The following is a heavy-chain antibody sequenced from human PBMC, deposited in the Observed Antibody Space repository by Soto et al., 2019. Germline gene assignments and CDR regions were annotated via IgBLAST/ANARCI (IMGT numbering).Heavy chain of an antibody. J-gene: IGHJ4*02. CDR1: GFTFSNAW. V-gene: IGHV3-15*01. CDR3: TTPPYCGGDCYHDY. CDR2: IKSKTDGGTT. D-gene: IGHD2-21*02. Sequence: GGSLRLSCAASGFTFSNAWMNWVRQAPGKGLEWVGRIKSKTDGGTTDYAAPVKGRFTISRDDSKNTLYLQMNSLKTEDTAVYYCTTPPYCGGDCYHDYWGQGTLVTVSS.